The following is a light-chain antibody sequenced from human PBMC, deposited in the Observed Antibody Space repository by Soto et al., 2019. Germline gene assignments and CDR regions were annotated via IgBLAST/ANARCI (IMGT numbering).Light chain of an antibody. Sequence: DIQMTQSPSTLSASVGDRVTITCRASQSISAWLAWYQQKPGKAPKLLIYKASTLESGVPSRFSGSGSGTEFTLTISSLQPDDFATYYCQQYNNNASWTFGQGTKVQIE. J-gene: IGKJ1*01. CDR1: QSISAW. CDR3: QQYNNNASWT. V-gene: IGKV1-5*03. CDR2: KAS.